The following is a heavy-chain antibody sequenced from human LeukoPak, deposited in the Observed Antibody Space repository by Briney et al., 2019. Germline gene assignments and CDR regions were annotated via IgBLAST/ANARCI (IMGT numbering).Heavy chain of an antibody. Sequence: SETPSLTCTVSGGSISSYYWSWIRQPPGKGLEWIGYIYYSGSTNYNPSLKSRVTISVDTSKNQFSLKLSSVTAADTAVYYCAVGGYGSAGMDVWGQGTTVTVSS. CDR3: AVGGYGSAGMDV. D-gene: IGHD3-10*01. CDR1: GGSISSYY. V-gene: IGHV4-59*01. J-gene: IGHJ6*02. CDR2: IYYSGST.